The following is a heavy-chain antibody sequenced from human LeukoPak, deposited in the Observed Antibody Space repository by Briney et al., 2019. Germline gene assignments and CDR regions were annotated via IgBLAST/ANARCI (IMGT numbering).Heavy chain of an antibody. CDR1: GGSFSGYY. CDR3: ARLYGSGSYYHYYYYYGMDV. CDR2: INHSGST. V-gene: IGHV4-34*01. D-gene: IGHD3-10*01. Sequence: PSETLSLTCAVYGGSFSGYYWSWIRQPPGKGLEWIGEINHSGSTNYNPSLKSRVTISVDTSKNQFSLKLSSVTAADTAVYYCARLYGSGSYYHYYYYYGMDVWGQGTTVTVSS. J-gene: IGHJ6*02.